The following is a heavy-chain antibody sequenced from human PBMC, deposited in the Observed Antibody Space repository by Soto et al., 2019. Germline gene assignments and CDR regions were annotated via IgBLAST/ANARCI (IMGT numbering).Heavy chain of an antibody. V-gene: IGHV3-48*02. Sequence: EVHLVESGGGLVQPGGSLRLSCAASGFTFSTYSLHWVRQAPGKGLEWVSYMTGSGATVYYPDSVRGRFTISRDNAKTSLYLQMNSLRDDDTAVYYCARGSSNWAYYFDFWGQGTLVTVSS. J-gene: IGHJ4*02. CDR1: GFTFSTYS. CDR3: ARGSSNWAYYFDF. CDR2: MTGSGATV. D-gene: IGHD6-13*01.